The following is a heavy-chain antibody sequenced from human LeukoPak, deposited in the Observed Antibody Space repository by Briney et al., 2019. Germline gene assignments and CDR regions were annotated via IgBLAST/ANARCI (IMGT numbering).Heavy chain of an antibody. J-gene: IGHJ6*03. V-gene: IGHV1-2*02. CDR2: INPNSGGT. CDR1: GYTFTGYY. D-gene: IGHD3-16*01. CDR3: ARVDYDYVGGSYRARWDYMDV. Sequence: ASVKVSCKASGYTFTGYYMHWVRQAPGQGLEWMGWINPNSGGTNYAQKFQGRVTMTRDTSISTAYMELSRLRSDDTAVYYCARVDYDYVGGSYRARWDYMDVWGKGTTVTISS.